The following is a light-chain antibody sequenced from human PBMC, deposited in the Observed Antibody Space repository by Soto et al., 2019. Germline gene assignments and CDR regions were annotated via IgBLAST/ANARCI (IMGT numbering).Light chain of an antibody. CDR3: QQFGDSPPAFT. Sequence: ESMSTQSPGTLSLSPGDRATLSCRASRSVSSRYITWYQQKPGQAPRLLIYGASIRATGIPDRFSGSGSGTDFTLTISRLEAEDFAVYYCQQFGDSPPAFTFGQGTKLEI. CDR1: RSVSSRY. CDR2: GAS. V-gene: IGKV3-20*01. J-gene: IGKJ2*01.